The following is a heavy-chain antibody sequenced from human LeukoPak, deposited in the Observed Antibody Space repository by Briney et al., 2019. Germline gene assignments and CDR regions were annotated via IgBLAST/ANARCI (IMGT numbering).Heavy chain of an antibody. D-gene: IGHD3-22*01. Sequence: PSETLSLTCTVSGGSISSGDYYWSWIRQHPGKGLEWIGYIYYSGSTYYNLSLKSRLTISVDTSKNQFSLKLSSVNAADTAVYYCARHSIDSSGYSLDAFDIWGQGTMVTVSS. J-gene: IGHJ3*02. CDR3: ARHSIDSSGYSLDAFDI. CDR2: IYYSGST. CDR1: GGSISSGDYY. V-gene: IGHV4-31*03.